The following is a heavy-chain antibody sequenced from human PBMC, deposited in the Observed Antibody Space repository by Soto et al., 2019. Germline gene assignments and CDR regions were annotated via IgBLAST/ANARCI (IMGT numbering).Heavy chain of an antibody. CDR1: GGSIRGYY. CDR3: ARVMGGYTSGDGMDV. J-gene: IGHJ6*02. D-gene: IGHD5-12*01. Sequence: QVQLQESGPGLVKPSETLSLNCTVSGGSIRGYYWSWIRQSPGKGLEWIGYIHSSGTSRQDSSLRGPVTISIDTSRNQVSLKLTSVTAADTAVYYWARVMGGYTSGDGMDVWGHGTAVTVSS. V-gene: IGHV4-59*01. CDR2: IHSSGTS.